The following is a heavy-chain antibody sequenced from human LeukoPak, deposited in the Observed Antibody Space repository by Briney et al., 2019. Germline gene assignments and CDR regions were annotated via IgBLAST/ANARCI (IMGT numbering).Heavy chain of an antibody. V-gene: IGHV3-21*06. Sequence: PGGSLRLSCAASGFSLSSYSMSWVRQAPGKGLEWVSSISTDNSYIYYADSVKGRFTISRDNAKNSLYLQMNSLRAEDTAVYYCARDVSLDFWGQGTLVTVSS. CDR1: GFSLSSYS. CDR2: ISTDNSYI. J-gene: IGHJ4*02. CDR3: ARDVSLDF.